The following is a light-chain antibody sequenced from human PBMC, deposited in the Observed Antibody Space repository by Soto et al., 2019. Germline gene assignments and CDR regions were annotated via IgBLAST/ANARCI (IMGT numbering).Light chain of an antibody. Sequence: EIVMTQSPATLSVPPGEIATPSCRATQSGTSNLAWYQQKRGQDPGLLIYGASTRSTGIPDRFSGSGSGTEFTLTASSLRSEDFADYFCHMYNGWGPFTFGAGTNVDIK. J-gene: IGKJ3*01. CDR1: QSGTSN. CDR3: HMYNGWGPFT. V-gene: IGKV3-15*01. CDR2: GAS.